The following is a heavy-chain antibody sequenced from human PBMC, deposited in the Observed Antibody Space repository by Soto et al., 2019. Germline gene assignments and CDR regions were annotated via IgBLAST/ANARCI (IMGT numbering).Heavy chain of an antibody. CDR3: IKDAPNGSIDD. CDR1: GFRFEQYV. J-gene: IGHJ4*02. D-gene: IGHD3-10*01. V-gene: IGHV3-9*01. Sequence: VQVVASGGGLVQPGRSLRLSCAVSGFRFEQYVMHWVRQAPGKGLECVSTVSPTGDTEAYADSVEGRFTVSRDNAKSSLYLQMNSLKGDDTAFYYCIKDAPNGSIDDWGQGTVVTVSS. CDR2: VSPTGDTE.